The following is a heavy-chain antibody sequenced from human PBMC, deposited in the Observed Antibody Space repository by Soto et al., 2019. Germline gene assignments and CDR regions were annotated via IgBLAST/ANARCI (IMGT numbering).Heavy chain of an antibody. J-gene: IGHJ4*02. D-gene: IGHD5-12*01. CDR2: IKFDGSGI. CDR3: ARDSGYSSVDSVNHYFDY. V-gene: IGHV3-7*01. Sequence: LRLSCVASGFTFSVYWMSWVRQAPGEGLEWVARIKFDGSGIQYADSVKGRFSISRDNAGNSVYLQMNSLRAEDTAVYYCARDSGYSSVDSVNHYFDYRGQGAPVTVSS. CDR1: GFTFSVYW.